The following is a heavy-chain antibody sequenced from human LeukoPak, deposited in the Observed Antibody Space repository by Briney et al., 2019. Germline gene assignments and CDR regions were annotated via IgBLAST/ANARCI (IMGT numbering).Heavy chain of an antibody. CDR1: GCRVGRDY. J-gene: IGHJ5*02. Sequence: TGPTLRNPSTAEGCRVGRDYMSWVCQDPGKGLEWVSVIYSGGSTYYADSVKGRFTISRDKSKNTVYLQMNSLRFEDTAMYYCGRNWFDPWGQGTLVTVSS. V-gene: IGHV3-53*05. CDR2: IYSGGST. CDR3: GRNWFDP.